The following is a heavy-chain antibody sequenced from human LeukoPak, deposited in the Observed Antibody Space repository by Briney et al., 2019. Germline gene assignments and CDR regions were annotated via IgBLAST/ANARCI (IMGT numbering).Heavy chain of an antibody. CDR2: ISYDGSNK. Sequence: GGSLRLSCAASGFTFSNAWMSWVRQAQGKGLEWVAVISYDGSNKYYADSVKGRFTISRDNSKNTLYLQMNSLRAEDTAVYYCARDFRGNVDTAMLFYFDYWGQGTLVTVSS. CDR3: ARDFRGNVDTAMLFYFDY. V-gene: IGHV3-30-3*01. D-gene: IGHD5-18*01. CDR1: GFTFSNAW. J-gene: IGHJ4*02.